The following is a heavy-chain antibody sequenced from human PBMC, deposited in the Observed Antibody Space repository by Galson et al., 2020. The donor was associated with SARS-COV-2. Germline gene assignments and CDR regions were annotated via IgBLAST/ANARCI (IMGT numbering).Heavy chain of an antibody. V-gene: IGHV3-49*04. J-gene: IGHJ4*02. CDR3: TRALMLDF. Sequence: GGPLRLSCTGSGFTFGDYGVNWVRQAPGKGLEWVGFIRSKAFSETTQYAASVKGRFTISRDDSKSIAYLQMNSLKTEDTAVYYCTRALMLDFWGQGTLVTVSS. CDR2: IRSKAFSETT. D-gene: IGHD2-8*01. CDR1: GFTFGDYG.